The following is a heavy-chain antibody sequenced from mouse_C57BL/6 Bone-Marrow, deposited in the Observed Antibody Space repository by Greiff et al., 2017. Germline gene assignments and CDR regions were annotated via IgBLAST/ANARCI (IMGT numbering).Heavy chain of an antibody. J-gene: IGHJ4*01. CDR3: TTYYDYDYAMDY. CDR2: IDPEDGDT. Sequence: VQLQQSGAELVRPGASVKLSCTASGFNIKDYYMHWVKQRPEKGLEWIGRIDPEDGDTEYAPKFQGQATMTADTSSNTVYLQLSSLTSEYAAVYYYTTYYDYDYAMDYWGQGTSVTVSS. CDR1: GFNIKDYY. V-gene: IGHV14-1*01. D-gene: IGHD2-4*01.